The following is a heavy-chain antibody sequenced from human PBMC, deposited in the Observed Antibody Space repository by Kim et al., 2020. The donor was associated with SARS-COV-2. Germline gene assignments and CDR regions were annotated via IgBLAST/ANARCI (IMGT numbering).Heavy chain of an antibody. J-gene: IGHJ6*02. V-gene: IGHV3-33*01. CDR3: ARDTRDYYGMDV. Sequence: YYGDSVKGRFTISRDNSKNTLYLQMTSLRAEDTAVYYCARDTRDYYGMDVWGQGTTVTVSS.